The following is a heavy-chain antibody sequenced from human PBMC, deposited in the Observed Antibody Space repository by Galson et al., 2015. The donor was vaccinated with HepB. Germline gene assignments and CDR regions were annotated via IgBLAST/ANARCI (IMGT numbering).Heavy chain of an antibody. Sequence: QSGAEVKKPGESLRISCKGSGYSFTSYWISWVRQMPGKGLEWMGRIDPSDSYTNYSPSFQGHVTISADKSISTAYLQWSSLKASDTAMYYCARHWGARYCSSTSCHNGDFDYWGQGTLVTVSS. CDR2: IDPSDSYT. CDR1: GYSFTSYW. J-gene: IGHJ4*02. V-gene: IGHV5-10-1*01. CDR3: ARHWGARYCSSTSCHNGDFDY. D-gene: IGHD2-2*02.